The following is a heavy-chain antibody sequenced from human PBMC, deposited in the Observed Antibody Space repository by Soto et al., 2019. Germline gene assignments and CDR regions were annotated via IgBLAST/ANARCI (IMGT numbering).Heavy chain of an antibody. J-gene: IGHJ6*02. D-gene: IGHD2-15*01. CDR2: IYRAGKI. CDR3: ARDSGLIWGNYGMGV. CDR1: GFTFSSYA. Sequence: GGSMRLSCAASGFTFSSYAMTWVRRAPGKGLEWVSVIYRAGKIYYADSVKGRFTTSSDNSQNTWFLQMNSLRAEDTAVYYCARDSGLIWGNYGMGVWGQGTTVTVSS. V-gene: IGHV3-23*03.